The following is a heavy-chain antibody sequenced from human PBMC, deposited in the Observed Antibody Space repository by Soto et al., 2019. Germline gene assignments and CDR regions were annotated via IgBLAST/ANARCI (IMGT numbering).Heavy chain of an antibody. Sequence: GESLKISFKGSGYSFTSYWISWLRQMPGKGLEWMGRIAPSDSYTTYSPSFQGHVTISADSSISTAYLQWSSLKASDTAIYYCATALTSWVYYGMDVGGQGTTVTVSS. D-gene: IGHD3-16*01. V-gene: IGHV5-10-1*01. CDR1: GYSFTSYW. CDR2: IAPSDSYT. CDR3: ATALTSWVYYGMDV. J-gene: IGHJ6*02.